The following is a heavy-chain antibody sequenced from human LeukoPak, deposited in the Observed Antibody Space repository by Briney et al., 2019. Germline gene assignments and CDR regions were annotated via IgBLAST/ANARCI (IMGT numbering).Heavy chain of an antibody. CDR3: ARVLTAVYNWFDP. J-gene: IGHJ5*02. CDR1: GGSISSHY. D-gene: IGHD2-2*01. V-gene: IGHV4-59*11. CDR2: IYYSGST. Sequence: KPSETLSLTCTVSGGSISSHYWSWIRQPPGKGLEWIGYIYYSGSTNYNPSLKSRVTISVDTFKNQFSLKLSSVTAADTAVYYCARVLTAVYNWFDPWGQGTLVTVSS.